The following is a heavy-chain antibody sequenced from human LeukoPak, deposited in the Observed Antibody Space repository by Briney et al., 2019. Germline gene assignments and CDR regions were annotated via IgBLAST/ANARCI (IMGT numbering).Heavy chain of an antibody. V-gene: IGHV5-51*01. CDR3: ARQIAAAGYYYYGMDV. D-gene: IGHD6-13*01. Sequence: GESLKISCKGSGYSFTSYWIGWVRQMPGKGLEWMGLIYPGDSDTRYSPSFQGQVTISADKSISTAYLQWSSLKASDTAMYYCARQIAAAGYYYYGMDVWGQGTTVTVSS. J-gene: IGHJ6*02. CDR1: GYSFTSYW. CDR2: IYPGDSDT.